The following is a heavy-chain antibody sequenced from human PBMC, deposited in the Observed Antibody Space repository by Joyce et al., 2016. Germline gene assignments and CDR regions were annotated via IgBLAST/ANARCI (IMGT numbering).Heavy chain of an antibody. D-gene: IGHD2-2*01. CDR1: GGSISSSSYY. Sequence: QLHLQESGPGLVKPSETLSLTCTVSGGSISSSSYYWEWIRQPPGKGQEWIGNIYYSGSTYYNPSLKSRVTISVDTSKNQLSLKLSSVTAADTALYYCARVVGDATKKFDYWGQGTLVTVSS. J-gene: IGHJ4*02. CDR3: ARVVGDATKKFDY. CDR2: IYYSGST. V-gene: IGHV4-39*07.